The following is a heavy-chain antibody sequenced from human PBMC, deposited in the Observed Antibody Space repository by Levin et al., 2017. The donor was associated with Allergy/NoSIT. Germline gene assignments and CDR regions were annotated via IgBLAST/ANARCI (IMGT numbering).Heavy chain of an antibody. Sequence: ASVKVSCKASGYSFTFFGISWVRQAPGQGLEWMGWISPYNGDTNYAQKFQGRVTMTTDTSTSTAYMELRGLRSDGTAVYYCAREMADTAADTFDIWGQGTMVTVFS. V-gene: IGHV1-18*01. CDR2: ISPYNGDT. J-gene: IGHJ3*02. D-gene: IGHD5-18*01. CDR3: AREMADTAADTFDI. CDR1: GYSFTFFG.